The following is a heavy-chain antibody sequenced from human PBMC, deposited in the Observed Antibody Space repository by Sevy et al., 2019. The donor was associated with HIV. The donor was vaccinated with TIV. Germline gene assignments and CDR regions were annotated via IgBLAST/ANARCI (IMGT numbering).Heavy chain of an antibody. CDR3: AREDIVLGEDNYYGMDV. V-gene: IGHV3-53*01. J-gene: IGHJ6*02. Sequence: GSLRLSCAASEFTVSSNYMSWVRQAPGKGLEWVSVIYSGGSTYYADSVKGRFTISRDNSQNTVYLQMNSLRAEDTAVYYCAREDIVLGEDNYYGMDVWGQGTTVTVSS. CDR1: EFTVSSNY. CDR2: IYSGGST. D-gene: IGHD2-15*01.